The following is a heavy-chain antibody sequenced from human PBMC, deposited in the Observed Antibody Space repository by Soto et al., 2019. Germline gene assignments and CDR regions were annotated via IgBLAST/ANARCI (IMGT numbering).Heavy chain of an antibody. CDR3: ARAGHYYDSSGYAN. Sequence: ASVKVSCEASGSSFATSGISCARQAPGQGLEWMGWISAYNGNTNYEQKLQDRVTMTTDTSTSTAYLELRSLRSDDTAVYYCARAGHYYDSSGYANWGQGTLVTVSS. CDR1: GSSFATSG. D-gene: IGHD3-22*01. CDR2: ISAYNGNT. J-gene: IGHJ4*02. V-gene: IGHV1-18*01.